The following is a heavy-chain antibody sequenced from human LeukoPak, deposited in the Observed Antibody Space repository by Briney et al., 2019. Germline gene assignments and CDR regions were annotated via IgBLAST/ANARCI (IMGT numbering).Heavy chain of an antibody. J-gene: IGHJ4*02. CDR2: INHSGST. Sequence: SETLSLTCAVYGGSFSGYYWSWIRQPPGKGLEWIGEINHSGSTNYNPSLKSRVTISVDTSKNQFSLKLSSVTAADTAVYYCARGPYYYDSSGYNRFLDYWGQGTLVNVSS. D-gene: IGHD3-22*01. CDR3: ARGPYYYDSSGYNRFLDY. CDR1: GGSFSGYY. V-gene: IGHV4-34*01.